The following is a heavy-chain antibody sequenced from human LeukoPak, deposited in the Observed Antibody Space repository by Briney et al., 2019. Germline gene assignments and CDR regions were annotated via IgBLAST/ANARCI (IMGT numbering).Heavy chain of an antibody. V-gene: IGHV3-11*04. CDR1: GFTFSDNY. J-gene: IGHJ5*02. Sequence: GGSLRLSCAASGFTFSDNYMSWIRQAPGKGLEWVSYISSSGSIYYADSVKGRFTISRDNAKNTLYLQMGSLRTEDMAVYYCARVSDSNWFDPWGQGTLVTVSS. CDR3: ARVSDSNWFDP. CDR2: ISSSGSI.